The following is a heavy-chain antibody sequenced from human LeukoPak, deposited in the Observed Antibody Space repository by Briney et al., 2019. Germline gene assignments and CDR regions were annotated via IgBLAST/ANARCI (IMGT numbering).Heavy chain of an antibody. Sequence: SETLSLTCTVSGGSISSSSYYWGWIRQPPGKGLEWIGSIYYSGSTYYNPSLKSRVTISVDTSKNQFSLKLSSVTAADTAVYSCARVGGYCSSTSCYGRDWFDPWGQGTLVTVSS. CDR2: IYYSGST. D-gene: IGHD2-2*01. CDR3: ARVGGYCSSTSCYGRDWFDP. J-gene: IGHJ5*02. CDR1: GGSISSSSYY. V-gene: IGHV4-39*01.